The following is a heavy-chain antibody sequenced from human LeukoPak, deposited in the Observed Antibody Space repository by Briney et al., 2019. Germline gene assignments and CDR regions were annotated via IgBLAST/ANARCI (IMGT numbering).Heavy chain of an antibody. CDR3: ARARRQQFFDY. J-gene: IGHJ4*02. Sequence: SETLSLTCAVSGGSISSYYWSWIRQPPGKGREWIGYIYYSGSTNYNPSLKSRVTISVDTSKNQFSLKLSSVTAADTAVYYCARARRQQFFDYWGQGTLVTVSS. CDR1: GGSISSYY. D-gene: IGHD6-13*01. CDR2: IYYSGST. V-gene: IGHV4-59*01.